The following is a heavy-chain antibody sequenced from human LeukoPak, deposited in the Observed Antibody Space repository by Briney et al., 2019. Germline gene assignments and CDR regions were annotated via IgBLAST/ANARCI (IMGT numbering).Heavy chain of an antibody. D-gene: IGHD2-15*01. J-gene: IGHJ5*02. CDR2: IYYSGST. V-gene: IGHV4-59*01. CDR1: GGSFSGYY. CDR3: ARVGRQGGPFDP. Sequence: PSETLSLTCAVYGGSFSGYYWSWIRQPPGKGLEWIGYIYYSGSTNYNPSLKSRVTISVDTSKNQFSLKLSSVTAADTAVYYCARVGRQGGPFDPWGQGTLVTVSS.